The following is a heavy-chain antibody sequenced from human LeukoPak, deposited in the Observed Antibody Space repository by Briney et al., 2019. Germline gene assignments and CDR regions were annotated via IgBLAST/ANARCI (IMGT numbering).Heavy chain of an antibody. CDR1: GFMFRKYW. J-gene: IGHJ3*01. V-gene: IGHV3-7*01. D-gene: IGHD1-14*01. CDR3: VRDNAPESNGRAYDAFDL. CDR2: IKPDGSDT. Sequence: GGSLRLSCAVSGFMFRKYWMNWVRQAPGKGLEWVANIKPDGSDTSYADSVKGRFTISRDNAKNSTSLQMNSLRAEDTALYYCVRDNAPESNGRAYDAFDLWGQGTMVGVSS.